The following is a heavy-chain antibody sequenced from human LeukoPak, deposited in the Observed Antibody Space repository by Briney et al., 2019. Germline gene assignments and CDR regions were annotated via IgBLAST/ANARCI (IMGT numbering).Heavy chain of an antibody. CDR2: IYSGGYT. CDR1: GFTVSSSY. Sequence: PGGSLRLSCAASGFTVSSSYMIWVRQAPGKGLEWVSVIYSGGYTYYADSVKGRFTISRDHSKNTLYLQMNSLRAEDTAVYYCASCSGTDHYYYYYYMDVWGKGTTVTISS. D-gene: IGHD3-10*02. V-gene: IGHV3-53*01. CDR3: ASCSGTDHYYYYYYMDV. J-gene: IGHJ6*03.